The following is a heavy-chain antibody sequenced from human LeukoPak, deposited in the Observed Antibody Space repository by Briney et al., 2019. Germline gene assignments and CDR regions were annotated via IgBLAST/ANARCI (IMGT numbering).Heavy chain of an antibody. V-gene: IGHV4-34*01. CDR3: ARAGYNSAWYTGRYINY. D-gene: IGHD6-19*01. CDR2: INESGAA. J-gene: IGHJ4*02. Sequence: SETLSLTCAVYNGSLNDYYWSWIRQPPGRGLEWIGEINESGAASYNPSLKSRVTMSVDTPKSQFSLKLTSVTAADTAVYFCARAGYNSAWYTGRYINYWGQGTPVTVSS. CDR1: NGSLNDYY.